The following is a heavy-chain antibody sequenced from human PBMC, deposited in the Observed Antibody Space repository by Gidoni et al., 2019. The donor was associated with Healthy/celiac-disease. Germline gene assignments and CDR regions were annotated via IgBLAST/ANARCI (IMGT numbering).Heavy chain of an antibody. CDR1: GFTFSSYA. Sequence: EVQLLESGGGLVQPVGSLRLSCAASGFTFSSYAMSWVRQAPGKGLEWVSAISGSGGSTYYADSVKGRFTISRDNSKNTLYLQMNSLRAEDTAVYYCARGTELWLSYFDYWGQGTLVTVSS. J-gene: IGHJ4*02. CDR2: ISGSGGST. CDR3: ARGTELWLSYFDY. V-gene: IGHV3-23*01. D-gene: IGHD3-10*01.